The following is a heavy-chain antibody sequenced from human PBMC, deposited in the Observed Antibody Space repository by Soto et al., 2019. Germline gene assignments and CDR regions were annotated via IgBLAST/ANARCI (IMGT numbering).Heavy chain of an antibody. D-gene: IGHD2-15*01. J-gene: IGHJ4*02. CDR1: GGSFSGYY. Sequence: PSETLSLTCAVYGGSFSGYYWSWIRQPPGKRLEWIGEINHSGSTNYNPSLKSRVTISVDTSKNQFSLKLSSVTAADTAVYYCARGQADQRRDIVVVVAATHKTHFDYWGQGTLVTVSS. CDR3: ARGQADQRRDIVVVVAATHKTHFDY. V-gene: IGHV4-34*01. CDR2: INHSGST.